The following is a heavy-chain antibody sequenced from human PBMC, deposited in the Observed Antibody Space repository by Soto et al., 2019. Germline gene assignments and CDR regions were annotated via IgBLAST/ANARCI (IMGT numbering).Heavy chain of an antibody. J-gene: IGHJ5*02. CDR3: ARVVLGAEAWFGP. V-gene: IGHV1-18*01. Sequence: ASVKVSCKTSGYTFSNYGITWVRQAPGQPLEWLGWISLYSDGTNYAQKFQGRVSMTTDTSTTTAYMELRSLRSDDTAVYYCARVVLGAEAWFGPWGQGTLVTSPQ. CDR1: GYTFSNYG. CDR2: ISLYSDGT. D-gene: IGHD2-2*01.